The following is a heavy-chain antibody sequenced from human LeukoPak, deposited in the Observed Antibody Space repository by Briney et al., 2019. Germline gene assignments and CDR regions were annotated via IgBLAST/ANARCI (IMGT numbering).Heavy chain of an antibody. CDR3: ARDLAFDY. J-gene: IGHJ4*02. Sequence: GGSLRLSCAASGFTFYNSAMNWVRQAPGKGLEWVSGISGSGTSTYYADSVKGRFTISRDNSKNTLYLQMNSLRAEDTAVYYCARDLAFDYWGQGTLVTVSS. CDR1: GFTFYNSA. D-gene: IGHD3-16*01. V-gene: IGHV3-23*01. CDR2: ISGSGTST.